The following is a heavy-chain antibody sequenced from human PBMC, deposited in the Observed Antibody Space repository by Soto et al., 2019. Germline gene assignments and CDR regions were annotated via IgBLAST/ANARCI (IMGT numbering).Heavy chain of an antibody. V-gene: IGHV1-69*12. CDR1: VGTFSSYA. J-gene: IGHJ4*02. Sequence: QVQLVQSGAEVKKPGSSVKVSCKASVGTFSSYAISWVRQAPGQGLEWMGGIIPIFGTANYAQKFQGRVTITADESTSKAYMELSSLRSEDTAVYYCASRAVAGTGRFDYWGQGTLVTVSS. D-gene: IGHD6-19*01. CDR2: IIPIFGTA. CDR3: ASRAVAGTGRFDY.